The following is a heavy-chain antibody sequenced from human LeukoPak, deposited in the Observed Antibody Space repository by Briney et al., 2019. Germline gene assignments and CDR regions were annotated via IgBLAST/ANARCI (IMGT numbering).Heavy chain of an antibody. CDR3: AKVRGTYSSGYFFDY. CDR2: ISWNSGYI. Sequence: GGSLRLSCAASGFTFDNYAMHWVRQAPGKGLEWLSIISWNSGYIGYADSVKGRFTISRDNAKKSLDLQMNSLRAEDTAFYYCAKVRGTYSSGYFFDYWDQGTLVTVSS. J-gene: IGHJ4*02. V-gene: IGHV3-9*01. CDR1: GFTFDNYA. D-gene: IGHD6-19*01.